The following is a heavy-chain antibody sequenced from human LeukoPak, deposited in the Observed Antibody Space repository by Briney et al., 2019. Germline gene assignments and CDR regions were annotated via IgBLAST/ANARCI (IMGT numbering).Heavy chain of an antibody. CDR2: VSGDATST. CDR3: AKGEIALAGNYFQY. D-gene: IGHD6-19*01. Sequence: GGSLRLSCAASGFAFDDYAMDWVRQAPGKGLEWVCVVSGDATSTYYADSVKGRFNISRDNGKSSLYLQMDSLRPEDTALYYCAKGEIALAGNYFQYWGQGSLVTVSS. J-gene: IGHJ1*01. CDR1: GFAFDDYA. V-gene: IGHV3-43*02.